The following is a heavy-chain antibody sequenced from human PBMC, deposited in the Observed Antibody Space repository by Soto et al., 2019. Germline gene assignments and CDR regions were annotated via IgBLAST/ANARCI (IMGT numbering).Heavy chain of an antibody. Sequence: EVQLLESGGGLVQPGGSLRLSCAASGFTFSSYAMSWVRQAPGKGLGWVSAISGSGGTTYYADSVKGRFTFSRDNSKNTQYLQMTSLRVEDAVVYYCAKTANGWFSAFDIWGQGTMVTVSS. D-gene: IGHD6-19*01. CDR1: GFTFSSYA. CDR2: ISGSGGTT. V-gene: IGHV3-23*01. J-gene: IGHJ3*02. CDR3: AKTANGWFSAFDI.